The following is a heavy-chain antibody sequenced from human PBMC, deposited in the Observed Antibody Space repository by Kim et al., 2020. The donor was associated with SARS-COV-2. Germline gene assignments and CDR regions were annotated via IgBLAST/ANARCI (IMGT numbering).Heavy chain of an antibody. CDR1: GFTFSSYA. CDR2: ISYDGSNK. D-gene: IGHD2-2*02. J-gene: IGHJ4*02. CDR3: ARDKSLGLYDY. V-gene: IGHV3-30*04. Sequence: GGSLRLSCAASGFTFSSYAMHWVRQAPGKGLEWVAVISYDGSNKYYADSVKGRFTISRDNSKNTLYLQMNSLRAEDTAVYYCARDKSLGLYDYWGQGTLVTVSS.